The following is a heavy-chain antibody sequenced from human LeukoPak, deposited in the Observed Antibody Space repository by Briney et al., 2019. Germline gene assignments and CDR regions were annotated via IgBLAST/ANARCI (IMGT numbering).Heavy chain of an antibody. CDR1: GGSFSGYY. J-gene: IGHJ6*04. V-gene: IGHV4-34*01. D-gene: IGHD4-23*01. CDR3: ARGSVDFRVVTSSSDV. CDR2: INHSGST. Sequence: SETLSLTCAVYGGSFSGYYLSWIRQPPGKGLEWIGEINHSGSTNYNPSLKSRVTISVDTSKNQFSLKLSSVTAADTAVYYCARGSVDFRVVTSSSDVWGKGTTVTVSS.